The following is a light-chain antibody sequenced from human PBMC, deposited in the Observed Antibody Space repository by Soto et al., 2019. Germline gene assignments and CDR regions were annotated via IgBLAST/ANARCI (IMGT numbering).Light chain of an antibody. CDR3: QQYFGSPLT. CDR2: WAS. V-gene: IGKV4-1*01. Sequence: DIVMTQSPDSLAVSLGERATINCKSSQSVLYDTNNRNYLAWYQQKPGQPPKLLIYWASTRESGVPDRFSGSGSGTDFTFTISGLQAEDVAVYYCQQYFGSPLTFGGGPKVEIK. CDR1: QSVLYDTNNRNY. J-gene: IGKJ4*01.